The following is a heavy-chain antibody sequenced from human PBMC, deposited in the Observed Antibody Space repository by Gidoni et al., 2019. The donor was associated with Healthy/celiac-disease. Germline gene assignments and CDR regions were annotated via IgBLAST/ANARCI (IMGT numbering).Heavy chain of an antibody. D-gene: IGHD3-3*01. J-gene: IGHJ4*02. CDR1: GVTFSSYA. CDR3: AAGITIFGVVSEYYFDY. CDR2: IIPIFGTA. Sequence: QVQLVQSGAEVKKPGSSVKVSCKASGVTFSSYAISWVRQAPGQGLEWMGGIIPIFGTANYAQKFQGRVTITADESTSTAYMELSSLRSEDTAVYYCAAGITIFGVVSEYYFDYWGQGTLVTVSS. V-gene: IGHV1-69*01.